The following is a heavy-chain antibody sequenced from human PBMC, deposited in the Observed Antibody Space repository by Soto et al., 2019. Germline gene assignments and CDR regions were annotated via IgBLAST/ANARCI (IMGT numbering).Heavy chain of an antibody. Sequence: GESLRLSCAASGGTFSSSTKHWGRQASGKGLEWVGSIRSKANRYATAYAASVKGRVTISRDDSKNTAYLQMNSLTAEDPAVYSFTSRLHASYYFDFWGKGTLVTVSS. CDR1: GGTFSSST. V-gene: IGHV3-73*01. J-gene: IGHJ4*02. CDR2: IRSKANRYAT. CDR3: TSRLHASYYFDF. D-gene: IGHD6-25*01.